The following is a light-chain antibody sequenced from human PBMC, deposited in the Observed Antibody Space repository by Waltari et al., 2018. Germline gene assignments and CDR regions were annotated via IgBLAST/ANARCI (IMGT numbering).Light chain of an antibody. V-gene: IGKV3-15*01. CDR2: GGS. CDR1: QSVSSN. J-gene: IGKJ4*01. Sequence: DIVMTQSPATLSVSPGDRATLSCMASQSVSSNLAWYQQKPGQAPRLLIYGGSTRTTGIPARFSGSGSGTDFTLTISSLQSEDFAVYYCQQYNNWPLTFGGGTKVEIK. CDR3: QQYNNWPLT.